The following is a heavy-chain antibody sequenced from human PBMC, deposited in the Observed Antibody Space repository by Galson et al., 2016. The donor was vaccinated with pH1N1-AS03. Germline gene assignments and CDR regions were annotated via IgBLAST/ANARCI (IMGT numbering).Heavy chain of an antibody. CDR1: GGSMNSMTW. V-gene: IGHV4-4*02. CDR3: TTRKYELPRYFSY. Sequence: SETLSLTCSVSGGSMNSMTWWTCVRQSPGRGLEGIGDIFPGVRSNYNPSLKSRLTILVDESRNQFSLNLKSVTAADTATYYCTTRKYELPRYFSYWGQGALVTVSS. D-gene: IGHD3-9*01. J-gene: IGHJ4*02. CDR2: IFPGVRS.